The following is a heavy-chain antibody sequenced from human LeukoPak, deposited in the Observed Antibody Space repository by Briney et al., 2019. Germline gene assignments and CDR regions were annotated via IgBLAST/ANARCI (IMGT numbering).Heavy chain of an antibody. CDR2: ISSNGGST. CDR3: VKDSMIVVVITPHFDY. V-gene: IGHV3-64D*06. CDR1: GLTFSSYA. J-gene: IGHJ4*02. Sequence: GGSLRLSCSASGLTFSSYAMHWVRQAPGKGLEYVSAISSNGGSTYYADSVKGRFTISRDNSKNTLYLQMSSLRAEDTAVYYCVKDSMIVVVITPHFDYWGQGTLVTVSS. D-gene: IGHD3-22*01.